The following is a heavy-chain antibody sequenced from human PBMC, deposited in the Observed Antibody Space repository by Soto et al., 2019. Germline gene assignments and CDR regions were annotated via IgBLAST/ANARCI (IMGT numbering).Heavy chain of an antibody. CDR3: AKAGGDYDSEDAFDI. J-gene: IGHJ3*02. CDR2: ISYDGSNK. CDR1: GFTFSSYG. D-gene: IGHD5-12*01. Sequence: GGSLRLSCAASGFTFSSYGMHWVRQAPGKGLEWVAVISYDGSNKYYADSVKGRFTISRDNSKNTLYLQMNSLRAEDTAVYYCAKAGGDYDSEDAFDIWGQGTMVTVSS. V-gene: IGHV3-30*18.